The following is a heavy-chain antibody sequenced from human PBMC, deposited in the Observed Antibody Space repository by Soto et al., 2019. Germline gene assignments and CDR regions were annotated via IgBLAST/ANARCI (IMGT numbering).Heavy chain of an antibody. Sequence: EVQLVESGGGLVEPGGSLRLSCAASGFIFSVYSMTWVRQAPGKGLDWVSYISAGSNTIYYRDSVKGRFTISRDNAKNSLYLQMNSLRDEDTAVYYCARDSGVTGDEDYWGQGTLVTVSS. CDR3: ARDSGVTGDEDY. D-gene: IGHD7-27*01. V-gene: IGHV3-48*02. CDR1: GFIFSVYS. CDR2: ISAGSNTI. J-gene: IGHJ4*02.